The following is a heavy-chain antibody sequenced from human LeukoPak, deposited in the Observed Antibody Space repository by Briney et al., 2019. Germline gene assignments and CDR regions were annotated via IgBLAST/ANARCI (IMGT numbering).Heavy chain of an antibody. J-gene: IGHJ4*02. CDR2: IRTTGET. Sequence: PGGSLRLSCAASGFTFSSYDMYWVRQTSGKGLEWVPAIRTTGETYYLGSVKGRFTISRENAKNSLYLQMNSLRAGDTAVYYCGRGGTYSSSSLRIDYWGQGTLVSVSS. D-gene: IGHD6-13*01. V-gene: IGHV3-13*01. CDR1: GFTFSSYD. CDR3: GRGGTYSSSSLRIDY.